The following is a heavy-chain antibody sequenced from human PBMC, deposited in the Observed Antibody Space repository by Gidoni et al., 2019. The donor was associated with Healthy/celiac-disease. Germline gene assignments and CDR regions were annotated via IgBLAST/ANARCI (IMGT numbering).Heavy chain of an antibody. CDR1: GGTFSSYA. J-gene: IGHJ4*02. V-gene: IGHV1-69*01. Sequence: QVQLVQSGAEVKKPGPPVKVSCKASGGTFSSYAISWVRQAPGQGLEWMGGIIPIFGTANYAQKFQGRVTITADESTSTAYMELSSLRSEDTAVYYCARGGDTAHPGSYYFDYWGQGTLVTVSS. CDR2: IIPIFGTA. CDR3: ARGGDTAHPGSYYFDY. D-gene: IGHD5-18*01.